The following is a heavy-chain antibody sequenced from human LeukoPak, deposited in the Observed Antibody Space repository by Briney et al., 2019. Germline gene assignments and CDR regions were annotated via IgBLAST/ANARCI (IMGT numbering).Heavy chain of an antibody. CDR3: ARQTGAGLFILP. V-gene: IGHV4-39*01. CDR1: GGSISTSNSY. Sequence: SETLSLTCAVSGGSISTSNSYWGWIRRPPGKGLEWVGSNSGNTYYNPSLKSRVTISVDTSKNQFSLILTSVTAADTAVYYCARQTGAGLFILPGGQGTLVTVSS. CDR2: NSGNT. J-gene: IGHJ4*02. D-gene: IGHD3-3*01.